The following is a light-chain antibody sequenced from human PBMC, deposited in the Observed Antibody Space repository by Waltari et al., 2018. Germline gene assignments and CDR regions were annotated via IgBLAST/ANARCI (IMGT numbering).Light chain of an antibody. CDR1: SSDVGAYKY. CDR2: EVS. V-gene: IGLV2-8*01. Sequence: QSALTQPPSASGSPGQSVTISCTGTSSDVGAYKYVSWYQPHPGKAPKLLIYEVSKRAAGVPDRFSGAKSGNTASLTGSGLQAEDEADYYCASRGASKVVGGGTKLTVL. CDR3: ASRGASKV. J-gene: IGLJ2*01.